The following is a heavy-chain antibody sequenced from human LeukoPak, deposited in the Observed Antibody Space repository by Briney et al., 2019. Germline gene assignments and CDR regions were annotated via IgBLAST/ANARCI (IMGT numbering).Heavy chain of an antibody. CDR1: GFTFSSYW. CDR2: INSDGSST. D-gene: IGHD2-15*01. V-gene: IGHV3-74*01. J-gene: IGHJ3*02. Sequence: GGSLRLSCAASGFTFSSYWMHWVRQAPGKGLVWVSRINSDGSSTSYADSVKGRFTISRDNAKNTLYLQMNSLRAEDTAVYYCARPRSREYCSGGSCHPVDAFDIWGQGTMVTVSS. CDR3: ARPRSREYCSGGSCHPVDAFDI.